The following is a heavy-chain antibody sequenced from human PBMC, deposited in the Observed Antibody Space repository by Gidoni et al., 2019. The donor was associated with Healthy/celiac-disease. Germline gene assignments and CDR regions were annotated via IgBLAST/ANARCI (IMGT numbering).Heavy chain of an antibody. CDR2: SSGSGGST. CDR1: GFTVSSYA. V-gene: IGHV3-23*01. D-gene: IGHD6-19*01. CDR3: SPSEAGL. J-gene: IGHJ4*02. Sequence: EVQLWESGGGLVQPGGSLRLSCAASGFTVSSYAMGWVRQAPGKGMEWVSASSGSGGSTYYADSVKGRFTISRDNSKNTLYLQMNSLRAEDTAVYYCSPSEAGLWGQGTLVTVSS.